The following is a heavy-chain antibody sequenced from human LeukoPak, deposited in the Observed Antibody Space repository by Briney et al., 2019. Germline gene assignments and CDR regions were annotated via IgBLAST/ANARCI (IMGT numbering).Heavy chain of an antibody. CDR1: GFSFSTYA. V-gene: IGHV3-23*01. D-gene: IGHD2-15*01. Sequence: WGSLRLSCTASGFSFSTYAMNWVRQAPGKGLECVASVIGSGFDTYHAVSVKGRFTVSRDNSKNTLYLQMTSLRAEDTAVYYCAKGAASRCRGALCYPFDCWGQGTLVTVSS. J-gene: IGHJ4*02. CDR2: VIGSGFDT. CDR3: AKGAASRCRGALCYPFDC.